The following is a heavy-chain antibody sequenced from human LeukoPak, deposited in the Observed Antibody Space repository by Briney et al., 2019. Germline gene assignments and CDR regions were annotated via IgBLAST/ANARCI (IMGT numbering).Heavy chain of an antibody. CDR2: INPSGSA. J-gene: IGHJ4*02. CDR1: GGSISTYY. Sequence: SETLSLTCTVSGGSISTYYWNWIRQPPGKGLEWIGEINPSGSANYNPSLKSRVTISVDTSKNQFSLKLSSVTAADTAVYYCARFGTYWGQGTLVTVSS. V-gene: IGHV4-34*01. D-gene: IGHD3-10*01. CDR3: ARFGTY.